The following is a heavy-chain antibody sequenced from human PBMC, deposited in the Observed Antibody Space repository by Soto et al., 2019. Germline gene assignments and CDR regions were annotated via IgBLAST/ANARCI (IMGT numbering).Heavy chain of an antibody. CDR3: ARSSRDGYTRRYFDL. V-gene: IGHV1-69*02. Sequence: QVQLVQSGAEVTKPGSSVKVSCKASGGTFSSYTISWVRQAPGQGLEWMGRIIPILALANYAQKFQGRVTITADKSTSTAYMELSSLRSEDTAVYYCARSSRDGYTRRYFDLWGRGTLVTVSS. CDR2: IIPILALA. J-gene: IGHJ2*01. D-gene: IGHD5-12*01. CDR1: GGTFSSYT.